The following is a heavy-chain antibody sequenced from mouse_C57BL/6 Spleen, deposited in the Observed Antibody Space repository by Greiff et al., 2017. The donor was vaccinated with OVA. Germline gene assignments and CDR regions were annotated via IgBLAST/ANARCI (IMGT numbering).Heavy chain of an antibody. CDR2: ISSGSSTI. CDR1: GFTFSDYG. Sequence: EVQGVESGGGLVKPGGSLKLSCAASGFTFSDYGMHWVRQAPEKGLEWVAYISSGSSTIYYADTVKGRFPISRDNAKNTLFLQMTSLRSDNTAIYYCARWEMVTTGFAYWGQGTLVTVSA. CDR3: ARWEMVTTGFAY. J-gene: IGHJ3*01. V-gene: IGHV5-17*01. D-gene: IGHD2-2*01.